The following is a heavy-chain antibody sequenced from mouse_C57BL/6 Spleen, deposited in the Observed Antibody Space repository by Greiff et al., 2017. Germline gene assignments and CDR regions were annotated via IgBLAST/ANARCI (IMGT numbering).Heavy chain of an antibody. V-gene: IGHV1-50*01. CDR3: ARRVSTTEVGAMGY. CDR1: GYTFTCYG. Sequence: QVQLQQSGAELVKPGASVKLSCKSSGYTFTCYGMSWVKQRPGQGLEWLGDIDPPDSCTNYHQKIKGKPRLTVDPSSSTDYMQLSSLTTEDSAVYYCARRVSTTEVGAMGYWGQGATVTVSS. D-gene: IGHD1-1*01. J-gene: IGHJ4*01. CDR2: IDPPDSCT.